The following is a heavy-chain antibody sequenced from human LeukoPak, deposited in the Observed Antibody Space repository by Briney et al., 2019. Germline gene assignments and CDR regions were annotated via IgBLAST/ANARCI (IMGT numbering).Heavy chain of an antibody. CDR3: ARHGGTLDYFDS. D-gene: IGHD1-26*01. CDR2: IYHGGTT. CDR1: NGSISTYY. J-gene: IGHJ4*02. Sequence: SETVSLTCSVSNGSISTYYWSWIRQSPGKGLEWIGYIYHGGTTSYNPSLKRRVTISVDSPKNQFFLRLTSLTAADTALYYCARHGGTLDYFDSWGPGSLVIVSS. V-gene: IGHV4-59*08.